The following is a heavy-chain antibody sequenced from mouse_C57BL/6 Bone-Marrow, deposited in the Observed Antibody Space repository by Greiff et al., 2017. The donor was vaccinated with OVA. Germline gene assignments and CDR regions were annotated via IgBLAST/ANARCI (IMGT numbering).Heavy chain of an antibody. V-gene: IGHV2-2*01. J-gene: IGHJ3*01. CDR1: GFSLTSYG. D-gene: IGHD2-2*01. Sequence: VMLVESGPGLVQPSQSLSITCTVSGFSLTSYGVHWVRQSPGKGLEWLGVIWSGGSTDYNAAFISRLSISKDNSKSQVFFKMNSLQADDTAIYYCARSTMVTNAYWGQGTLVTVSA. CDR2: IWSGGST. CDR3: ARSTMVTNAY.